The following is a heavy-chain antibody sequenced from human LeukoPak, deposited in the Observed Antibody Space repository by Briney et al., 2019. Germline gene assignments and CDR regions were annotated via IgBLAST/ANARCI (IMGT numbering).Heavy chain of an antibody. CDR1: GFTFSSYA. CDR3: ARVTRMVVVVPAANEPSYYYYYVDV. J-gene: IGHJ6*03. D-gene: IGHD2-2*01. V-gene: IGHV3-30-3*01. Sequence: PGGSLRLSCAASGFTFSSYAMHLVRQAPGKGLEWVAIISYDGSNKYYADSVKGRFTISRDNSKNTLYLQMNSLRAEDTAVYYCARVTRMVVVVPAANEPSYYYYYVDVWGKGTTVTVSS. CDR2: ISYDGSNK.